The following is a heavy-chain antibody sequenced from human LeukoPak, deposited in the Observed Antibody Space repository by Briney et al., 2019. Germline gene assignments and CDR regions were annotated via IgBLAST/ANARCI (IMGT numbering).Heavy chain of an antibody. CDR2: ISDSGRTI. J-gene: IGHJ4*02. Sequence: GGSLRLSCAASGFTFSDYYMSWIRQAPGKGLEWVSYISDSGRTIYYADSVKGRFTISRDNAKNSLYLQMNSLRAEDTAVYYCARDRASHSSGRNDYWGQGTLVTVSS. CDR1: GFTFSDYY. CDR3: ARDRASHSSGRNDY. V-gene: IGHV3-11*01. D-gene: IGHD3-22*01.